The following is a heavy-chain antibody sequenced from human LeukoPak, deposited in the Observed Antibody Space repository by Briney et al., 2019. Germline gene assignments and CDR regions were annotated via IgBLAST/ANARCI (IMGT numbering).Heavy chain of an antibody. D-gene: IGHD3-10*01. CDR2: ISSSSSYI. J-gene: IGHJ4*02. CDR3: ARHPFSEWFGETPPDY. CDR1: GFTFSGYS. Sequence: PGGSLRLSCAASGFTFSGYSMNWVRQAPGKGLEWVSSISSSSSYIYYADSVKGRFTISRDNAKNSLYLQMHSLGAEDTAVYYCARHPFSEWFGETPPDYWGQGTLVTVSS. V-gene: IGHV3-21*01.